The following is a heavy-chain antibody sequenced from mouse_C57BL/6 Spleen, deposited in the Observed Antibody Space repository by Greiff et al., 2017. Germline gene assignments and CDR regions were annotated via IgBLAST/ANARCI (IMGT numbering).Heavy chain of an antibody. Sequence: QVQLKQSGPGLVQPSQSLSITCTVSGFSLTSYGVHWVRQSPGKGLEWLGVIWSGGSTDYNAAFISRLSISKDNAKSQVFFKMNSLQAEYTAIYYWAKSSMTPYCDVWGTGTTVTVSS. CDR2: IWSGGST. D-gene: IGHD2-4*01. CDR1: GFSLTSYG. V-gene: IGHV2-2*01. CDR3: AKSSMTPYCDV. J-gene: IGHJ1*03.